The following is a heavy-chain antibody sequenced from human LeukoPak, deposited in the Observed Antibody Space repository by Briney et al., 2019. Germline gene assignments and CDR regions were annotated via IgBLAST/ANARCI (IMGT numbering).Heavy chain of an antibody. CDR3: ARGLESLDY. J-gene: IGHJ4*02. D-gene: IGHD5-24*01. Sequence: GGSLRLSCAASGFTFSSYSMNWVRQAPGKGLEWVSSISSSSNYIYYADSVKGRFTISRDNAKNSLSLQMSSLRAEDTAVYYCARGLESLDYWGQGTLVTVSS. CDR2: ISSSSNYI. CDR1: GFTFSSYS. V-gene: IGHV3-21*01.